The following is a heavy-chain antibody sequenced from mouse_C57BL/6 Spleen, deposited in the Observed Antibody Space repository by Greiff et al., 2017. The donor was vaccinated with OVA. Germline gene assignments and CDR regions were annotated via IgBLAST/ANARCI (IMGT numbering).Heavy chain of an antibody. CDR3: TRKGTVVALYYALDY. J-gene: IGHJ4*01. D-gene: IGHD1-1*01. Sequence: QVQLQQSGAELVRPGASVTLSCKASGYTFTDYEMHWVKQTPVHGLEWIGTIDPETGCTAYNQKFKGKAILTADKSSSTAYMELRSLTSGDSAVYYCTRKGTVVALYYALDYWGQGTSVTVSS. CDR1: GYTFTDYE. V-gene: IGHV1-15*01. CDR2: IDPETGCT.